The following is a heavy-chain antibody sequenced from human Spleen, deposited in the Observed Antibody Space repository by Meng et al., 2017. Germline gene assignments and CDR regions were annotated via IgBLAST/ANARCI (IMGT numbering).Heavy chain of an antibody. J-gene: IGHJ3*02. Sequence: ASVKVSCKASGYSFSSYGINWVRQAPGQGLEWMGWIYSGNTNYAQKFQGRVSMTTDTYTTTAYMELRSLRSEDTAVYYCARDCSGWSCSDAFDIWGQGTMVT. V-gene: IGHV1-18*01. CDR3: ARDCSGWSCSDAFDI. CDR1: GYSFSSYG. CDR2: IYSGNT. D-gene: IGHD6-19*01.